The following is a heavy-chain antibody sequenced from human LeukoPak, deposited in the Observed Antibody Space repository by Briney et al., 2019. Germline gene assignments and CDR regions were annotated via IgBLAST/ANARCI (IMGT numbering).Heavy chain of an antibody. CDR1: GFTFSSYA. J-gene: IGHJ4*02. D-gene: IGHD2-2*01. CDR2: ISGSGGST. V-gene: IGHV3-23*01. Sequence: GGSLRLSCAASGFTFSSYAMSWVRQAPGKGLEWVSVISGSGGSTYYADSVKGRFTISRDNSKNTLYLQMNSLRAEDTAVYYCARGLLGYCSSTSCWGYEYYFDYWGQGTLVTVSS. CDR3: ARGLLGYCSSTSCWGYEYYFDY.